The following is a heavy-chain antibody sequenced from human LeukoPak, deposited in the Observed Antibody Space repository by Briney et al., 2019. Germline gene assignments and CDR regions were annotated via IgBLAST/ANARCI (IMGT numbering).Heavy chain of an antibody. CDR1: GYTLTELS. Sequence: ASVKVSCKVSGYTLTELSMHWVRQAPGKGLEWMGGFDPEDGETIYAQKFQGRVTMTEDTSTDTAYMGLSSLRSEDTAVYYCATDYYGSGLEKYYFDYWGQGTLVTVSS. J-gene: IGHJ4*02. D-gene: IGHD3-10*01. CDR3: ATDYYGSGLEKYYFDY. CDR2: FDPEDGET. V-gene: IGHV1-24*01.